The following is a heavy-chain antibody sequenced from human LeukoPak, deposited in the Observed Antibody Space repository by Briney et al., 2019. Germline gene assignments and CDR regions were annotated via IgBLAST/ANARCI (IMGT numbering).Heavy chain of an antibody. Sequence: TGGSLKLSCAASGFTFSTYEMRWVRQAPGKGREGVPYISSIDSTIYYTDSVKGRFTISRDNAKNSLFLQMNSLRAEDAAVYYCAREIVGAPKSPGFFDYWGQGTLVTVSS. CDR2: ISSIDSTI. D-gene: IGHD1-26*01. CDR3: AREIVGAPKSPGFFDY. CDR1: GFTFSTYE. V-gene: IGHV3-48*03. J-gene: IGHJ4*02.